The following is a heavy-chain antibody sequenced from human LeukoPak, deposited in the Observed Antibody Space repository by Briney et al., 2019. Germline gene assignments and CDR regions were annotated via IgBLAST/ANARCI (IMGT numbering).Heavy chain of an antibody. Sequence: GGSLRLSCAASGFTFSTFAMIWVRQPPGKGLEWVSSIFPSSGEIHYADSVRGRFTISRDNSKNTLYLQMNSLRAEDTAVYYCASPPGTYGSGSYYNVFWGQGTLVTVSS. CDR3: ASPPGTYGSGSYYNVF. CDR2: IFPSSGEI. D-gene: IGHD3-10*01. CDR1: GFTFSTFA. V-gene: IGHV3-23*01. J-gene: IGHJ4*02.